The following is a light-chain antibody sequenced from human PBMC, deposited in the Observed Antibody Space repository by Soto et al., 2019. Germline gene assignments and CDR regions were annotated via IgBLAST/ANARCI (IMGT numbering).Light chain of an antibody. CDR1: SSYVGGYNY. J-gene: IGLJ2*01. CDR2: DVS. Sequence: QSVLTQPASVSGSPGQSITISCTGTSSYVGGYNYVSWYQQHPDKAPKLMIYDVSNRPSGVSNRFSGSKSGNTASLTISGLQAEDEADYYCSSYTSSRTPVFGGGTKLTVL. CDR3: SSYTSSRTPV. V-gene: IGLV2-14*01.